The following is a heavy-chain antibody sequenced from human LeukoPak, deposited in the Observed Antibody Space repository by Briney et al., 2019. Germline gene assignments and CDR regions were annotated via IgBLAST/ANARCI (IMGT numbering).Heavy chain of an antibody. CDR3: ASTPPRLTTVTTDAFDI. CDR2: MNPNSGNT. J-gene: IGHJ3*02. D-gene: IGHD4-17*01. Sequence: ASVKASCKASGYTFTSYDINWVRQATGQGLEWMGWMNPNSGNTGYAQKFQGRVTITRNTSISTAYMELSSLRSEDTAVYYCASTPPRLTTVTTDAFDIWGQGTMVTVSS. V-gene: IGHV1-8*03. CDR1: GYTFTSYD.